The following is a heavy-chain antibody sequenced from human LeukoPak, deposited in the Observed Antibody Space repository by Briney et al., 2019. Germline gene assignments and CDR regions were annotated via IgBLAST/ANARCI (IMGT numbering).Heavy chain of an antibody. CDR2: ITWNGGST. CDR1: GFXFGDYG. Sequence: GGTLRLSCAASGFXFGDYGMSWVRQAPGKGLEWVCGITWNGGSTDYAASVKGLSPNSRDNAKKSLYVQMNSLRAEDTAAYYCARRDGELLNDYFDYWGQGTLVTASS. J-gene: IGHJ4*02. D-gene: IGHD3-10*01. CDR3: ARRDGELLNDYFDY. V-gene: IGHV3-20*04.